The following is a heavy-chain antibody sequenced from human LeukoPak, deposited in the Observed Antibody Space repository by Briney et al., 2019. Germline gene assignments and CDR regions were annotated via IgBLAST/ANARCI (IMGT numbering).Heavy chain of an antibody. V-gene: IGHV4-34*01. CDR2: INHSGST. Sequence: PSETLSLTCAVYGGSFSGYYWSWIRQPPGKGLEWIGEINHSGSTNYNPSLKSRVTISVDTSKNQFSLKLSSVTAADTAVYYCASERGASTGRPFDYWGQGTLVTVSS. J-gene: IGHJ4*02. CDR1: GGSFSGYY. CDR3: ASERGASTGRPFDY.